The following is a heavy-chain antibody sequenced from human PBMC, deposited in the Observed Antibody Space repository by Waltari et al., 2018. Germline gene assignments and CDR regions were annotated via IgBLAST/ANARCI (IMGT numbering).Heavy chain of an antibody. D-gene: IGHD3-10*01. Sequence: DVQLVESGGVLVQRGGSLRLSCTASAFTFSRCWISWVRQAPGKGLEWVANIKQDGSEKYYVDSVKGRFNISRDNAKNSLYLQMNSLRAEDTAVYYCARGFFRELSNWGQGTLVTVSS. CDR1: AFTFSRCW. CDR2: IKQDGSEK. V-gene: IGHV3-7*01. J-gene: IGHJ4*02. CDR3: ARGFFRELSN.